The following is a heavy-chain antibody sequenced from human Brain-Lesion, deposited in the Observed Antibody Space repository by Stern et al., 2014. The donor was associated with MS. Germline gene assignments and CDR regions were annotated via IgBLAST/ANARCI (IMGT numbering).Heavy chain of an antibody. Sequence: VQLVESGPGLVKPSGTLSLTCAVSGGSISSSNWWSWVRQSPGKGLEWIGESDHSGSTIYNPSLKSRVTVSVDKSKNRISLNLRSVTAADPAVYFCARFPASRPHVFDSWGQGTLVTVSS. D-gene: IGHD6-13*01. CDR2: SDHSGST. CDR1: GGSISSSNW. J-gene: IGHJ4*02. CDR3: ARFPASRPHVFDS. V-gene: IGHV4-4*02.